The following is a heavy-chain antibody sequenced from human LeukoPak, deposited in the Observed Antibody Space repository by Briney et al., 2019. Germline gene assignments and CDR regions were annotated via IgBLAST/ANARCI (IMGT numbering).Heavy chain of an antibody. V-gene: IGHV3-23*01. CDR2: ISGSGGST. CDR3: AKRVGSYHFDS. D-gene: IGHD3-16*02. J-gene: IGHJ4*02. Sequence: PGGSLRLSCAASGFTFSAYAMSWVRQAPGKGLEWLPYISGSGGSTYYADSVKGRFTISRDNSKNTLYLQMNSLRAEDTALYYCAKRVGSYHFDSWGQGTLVTVSS. CDR1: GFTFSAYA.